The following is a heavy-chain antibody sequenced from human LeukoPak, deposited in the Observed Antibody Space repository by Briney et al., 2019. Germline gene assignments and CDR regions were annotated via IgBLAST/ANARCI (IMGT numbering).Heavy chain of an antibody. V-gene: IGHV4-39*01. Sequence: SETLSLTCTVSGGSISSSSYYWGWIRQPPGKGLEWIGSIYYSGSTYYNPSLKSRVTISVDTSKNQFSLKLSSVTAADTAVYYCHGYSYGYHYYYGMDVWGQGTTVTVSS. CDR1: GGSISSSSYY. CDR2: IYYSGST. J-gene: IGHJ6*02. CDR3: HGYSYGYHYYYGMDV. D-gene: IGHD5-18*01.